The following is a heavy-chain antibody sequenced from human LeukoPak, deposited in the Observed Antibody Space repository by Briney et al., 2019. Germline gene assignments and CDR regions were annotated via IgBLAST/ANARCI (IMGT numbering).Heavy chain of an antibody. CDR2: ISRSGSTI. D-gene: IGHD3-22*01. V-gene: IGHV3-11*04. Sequence: PGGSLRLSCAASGFTFSDYYMSWIRQAPGKGLEWVSYISRSGSTIYYADSVKGRFTISRDNAKNSLYLQMNSLRAEDTAVYYCARAGGKTYYYDSSGYYPSPYYYYMDVWGKGTTVTVSS. J-gene: IGHJ6*03. CDR3: ARAGGKTYYYDSSGYYPSPYYYYMDV. CDR1: GFTFSDYY.